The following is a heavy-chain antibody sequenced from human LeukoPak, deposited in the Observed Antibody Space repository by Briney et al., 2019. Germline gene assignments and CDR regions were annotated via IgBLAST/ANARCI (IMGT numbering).Heavy chain of an antibody. Sequence: GGSLRLSCAASGFTFSSYWMSWVRQAPGKGLEWVANIKQDGSEKYYVDSVKGRFTISRDNAKNSLYLQMNSLRAEDTAVYYCAREIAAAGNYYYYYYGMDVWGQGTPVTVSS. CDR1: GFTFSSYW. CDR2: IKQDGSEK. CDR3: AREIAAAGNYYYYYYGMDV. V-gene: IGHV3-7*01. J-gene: IGHJ6*02. D-gene: IGHD6-13*01.